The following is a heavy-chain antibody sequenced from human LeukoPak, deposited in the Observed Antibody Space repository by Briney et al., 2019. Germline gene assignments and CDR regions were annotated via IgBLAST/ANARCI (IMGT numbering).Heavy chain of an antibody. J-gene: IGHJ4*02. CDR1: GFTFSSYG. CDR3: AKDYYDFWSGPPPALFDY. CDR2: IRYDGSNK. Sequence: PGGSLRLSCAASGFTFSSYGMHWVRQAPGKGLEWVAFIRYDGSNKYYADSVKGRFTISRDNSKNTLYLQMNSLRAEDTAVYYCAKDYYDFWSGPPPALFDYWGQGTLVTVSS. V-gene: IGHV3-30*02. D-gene: IGHD3-3*01.